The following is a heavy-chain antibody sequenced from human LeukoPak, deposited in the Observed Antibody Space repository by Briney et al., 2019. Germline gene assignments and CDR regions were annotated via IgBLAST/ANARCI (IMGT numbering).Heavy chain of an antibody. D-gene: IGHD1-26*01. CDR3: ARGSRSGSLTSAFDI. CDR1: GFTVSSNY. V-gene: IGHV3-53*01. J-gene: IGHJ3*02. CDR2: IYSGGST. Sequence: GGSLRLSSAASGFTVSSNYMSWVRQAPGKGLEWVSVIYSGGSTYYADSVKGRFTISRDNSKNTLYLQMNSLRAEDTAVYYCARGSRSGSLTSAFDIWGQGTMVTVSS.